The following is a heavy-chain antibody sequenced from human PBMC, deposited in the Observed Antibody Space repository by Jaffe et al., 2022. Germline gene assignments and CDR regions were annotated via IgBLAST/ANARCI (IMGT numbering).Heavy chain of an antibody. J-gene: IGHJ4*02. CDR2: INPNSGGT. V-gene: IGHV1-2*06. CDR3: ARAPGLRFLEWLLYDY. CDR1: GYTFTGYY. D-gene: IGHD3-3*01. Sequence: QVQLVQSGAEVKKPGASVKVSCKASGYTFTGYYMHWVRQAPGQGLEWMGRINPNSGGTNYAQKFQGRVTMTRDTSISTAYMELSRLRSDDTAVYYCARAPGLRFLEWLLYDYWGQGTLVTVSS.